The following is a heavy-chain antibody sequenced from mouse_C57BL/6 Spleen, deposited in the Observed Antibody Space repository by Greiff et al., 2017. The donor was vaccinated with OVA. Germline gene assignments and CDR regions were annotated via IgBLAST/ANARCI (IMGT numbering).Heavy chain of an antibody. Sequence: QVQLQQPGTELVKPGASVKLSCKASGYTFTSYWMHWVKQRPGLGLEWIGNINPSNGGTNYNEKFKSKATLTVDKSSSTAYMQLSSLTSEDSAVYYCARSRYDYDHAMDYWGQGTSVTVSS. J-gene: IGHJ4*01. CDR2: INPSNGGT. CDR3: ARSRYDYDHAMDY. V-gene: IGHV1-53*01. CDR1: GYTFTSYW. D-gene: IGHD2-4*01.